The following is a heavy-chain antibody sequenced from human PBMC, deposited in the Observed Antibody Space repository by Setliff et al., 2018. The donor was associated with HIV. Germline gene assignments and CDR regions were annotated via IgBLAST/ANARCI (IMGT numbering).Heavy chain of an antibody. CDR3: ARQSITIFGVVISGFDP. J-gene: IGHJ5*02. V-gene: IGHV4-38-2*01. CDR1: NYSINSGYY. CDR2: IYHSGST. D-gene: IGHD3-3*01. Sequence: PSETLSLTCAVSNYSINSGYYWGWIRQLPGKGLEWIGSIYHSGSTYYNPSLKSRVTISVDTSKNQVSLRLTSVTAADTAVYYCARQSITIFGVVISGFDPWGQGTLVTVSS.